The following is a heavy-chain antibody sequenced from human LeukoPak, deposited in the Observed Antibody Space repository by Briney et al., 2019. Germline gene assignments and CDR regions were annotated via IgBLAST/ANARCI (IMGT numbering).Heavy chain of an antibody. CDR3: ARGTTHNQYYYDSSGYYSFDY. D-gene: IGHD3-22*01. CDR1: GGSISSGSYY. V-gene: IGHV4-61*02. Sequence: SETLSLTCTVSGGSISSGSYYWSWIRQPAGKGLEWIGRIYTSGSTNYNPSLKSRVTISVDTSKNQFSLKLSSVTAADTAVYYCARGTTHNQYYYDSSGYYSFDYWGQGTLVTVSS. CDR2: IYTSGST. J-gene: IGHJ4*02.